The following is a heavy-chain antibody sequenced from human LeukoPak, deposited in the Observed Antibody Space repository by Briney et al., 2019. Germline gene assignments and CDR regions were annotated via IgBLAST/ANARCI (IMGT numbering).Heavy chain of an antibody. CDR2: ISYDGSNK. J-gene: IGHJ4*02. V-gene: IGHV3-30*04. CDR3: ASRHYDFGYY. Sequence: GGSLRLSCAASGFTFRNYAMSWVRQAPGKGLEWVAVISYDGSNKYYADSVKGRFTISRDNSKNTLYLQMNSLRAEDTAIYYCASRHYDFGYYWGQGTLVTVSS. D-gene: IGHD4-17*01. CDR1: GFTFRNYA.